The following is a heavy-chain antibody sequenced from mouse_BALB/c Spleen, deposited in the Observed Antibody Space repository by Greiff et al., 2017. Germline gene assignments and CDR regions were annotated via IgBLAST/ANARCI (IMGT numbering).Heavy chain of an antibody. CDR3: TRFDYDGAYFDY. Sequence: VQLQQSGTVLARPGASVKMSCKASGYSFTSYWMHWVKQRPGQGLEWIGAIYPGNSDTSYNQKFKGKAKLTAVTSASTAYMELSSLTNEDSAVYYCTRFDYDGAYFDYWGQGTTLTVSS. V-gene: IGHV1-5*01. CDR1: GYSFTSYW. J-gene: IGHJ2*01. D-gene: IGHD2-4*01. CDR2: IYPGNSDT.